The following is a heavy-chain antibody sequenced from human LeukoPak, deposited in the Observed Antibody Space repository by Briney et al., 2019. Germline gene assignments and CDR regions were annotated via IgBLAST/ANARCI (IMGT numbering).Heavy chain of an antibody. J-gene: IGHJ6*03. D-gene: IGHD2-2*01. CDR2: IYYSGST. CDR1: GGSISSGDYY. Sequence: SETLSLTCTVSGGSISSGDYYWSWIRQPPGKGLEWIGYIYYSGSTYYNPSLKSRVTISVDTSKNQFSLKLSSVTAADTAVYYCARVVYSTRAENYYFYMDVWGKGTTVTVSS. V-gene: IGHV4-30-4*01. CDR3: ARVVYSTRAENYYFYMDV.